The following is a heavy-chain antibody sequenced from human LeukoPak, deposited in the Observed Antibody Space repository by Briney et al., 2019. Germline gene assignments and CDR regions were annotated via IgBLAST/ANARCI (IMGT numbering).Heavy chain of an antibody. Sequence: ASVKVSCKASGYTFTSYDINWVRQATGQGVEWMGWMNPNSANTGYAQKFQGRVTMTRNTSISTAYMELSRLRSEDTAVYYCARGRNPMAYYYYYGMDVWGQGTTVTVSS. J-gene: IGHJ6*02. D-gene: IGHD3-10*01. CDR3: ARGRNPMAYYYYYGMDV. V-gene: IGHV1-8*01. CDR1: GYTFTSYD. CDR2: MNPNSANT.